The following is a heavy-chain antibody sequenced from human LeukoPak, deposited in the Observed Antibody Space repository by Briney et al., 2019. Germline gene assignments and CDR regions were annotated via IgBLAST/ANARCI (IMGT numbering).Heavy chain of an antibody. Sequence: PSETLSLTCTVSGGSISRYYWSWIRQPPGKGLEWIGYIYYSGSTNYNPSLKSRVTISVDTSKNQFSLKLSSVTAADTAVYYCARTHYYDSSGYYGVAFDIWGQGTMVTVSS. CDR1: GGSISRYY. CDR3: ARTHYYDSSGYYGVAFDI. CDR2: IYYSGST. D-gene: IGHD3-22*01. V-gene: IGHV4-59*01. J-gene: IGHJ3*02.